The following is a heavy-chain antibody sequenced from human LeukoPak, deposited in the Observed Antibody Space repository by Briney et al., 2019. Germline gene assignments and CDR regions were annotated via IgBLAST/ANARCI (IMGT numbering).Heavy chain of an antibody. V-gene: IGHV4-34*01. Sequence: SETLSLTCAVYGGSFSGYYWSWSRQPPGKGLEWIGEINHSGSTNYNPSLKSRVTISVDTSKNQFSLKLSSVTAADTAVYYCARGSRPGYCSSTSCRKNWFDPWGQGTLVTVSS. J-gene: IGHJ5*02. CDR2: INHSGST. CDR1: GGSFSGYY. D-gene: IGHD2-2*03. CDR3: ARGSRPGYCSSTSCRKNWFDP.